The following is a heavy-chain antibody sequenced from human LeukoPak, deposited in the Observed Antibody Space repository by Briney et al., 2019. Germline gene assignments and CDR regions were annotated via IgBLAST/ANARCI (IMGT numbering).Heavy chain of an antibody. Sequence: SETLSLTCTVSGGSISSSSYYWGWIRQPPGKGLEWIGSIYYSGSTYYNPSLKSRVTISVDTSKNQFSLKLSSVTAADTAVYYCARHGNFPGTSAVPFVYWGQGILVTVSS. J-gene: IGHJ4*02. CDR1: GGSISSSSYY. CDR3: ARHGNFPGTSAVPFVY. V-gene: IGHV4-39*07. D-gene: IGHD3-10*01. CDR2: IYYSGST.